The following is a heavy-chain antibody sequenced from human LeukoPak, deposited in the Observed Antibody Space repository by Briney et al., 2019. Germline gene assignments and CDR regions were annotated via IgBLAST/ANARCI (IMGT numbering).Heavy chain of an antibody. CDR3: ARVSILIVPYYAFDI. CDR2: IHYDSSTE. J-gene: IGHJ3*02. V-gene: IGHV3-30*02. D-gene: IGHD2/OR15-2a*01. CDR1: GFAFSSYG. Sequence: GGSLRLSCAASGFAFSSYGMHWVRQAPGKGLEWVAYIHYDSSTEDYADSVKGRFTISRDNSKNSLYLQMNSLRAEDTAVYYCARVSILIVPYYAFDIWGQGTMVTVSS.